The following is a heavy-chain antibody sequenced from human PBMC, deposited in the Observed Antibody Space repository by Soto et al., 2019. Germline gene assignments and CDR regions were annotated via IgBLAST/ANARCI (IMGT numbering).Heavy chain of an antibody. D-gene: IGHD4-17*01. V-gene: IGHV6-1*01. J-gene: IGHJ3*02. CDR2: TYYRSKWYN. Sequence: QTLSLTCAISGVSVSTNSAAWNWIRQSPSRGLEWLGRTYYRSKWYNDYAVSVKSRIIINPDTSKNEFSLQLNSVTPEDTAVYYCARERYGDYGRGTFDIWGQGTMVTVSS. CDR1: GVSVSTNSAA. CDR3: ARERYGDYGRGTFDI.